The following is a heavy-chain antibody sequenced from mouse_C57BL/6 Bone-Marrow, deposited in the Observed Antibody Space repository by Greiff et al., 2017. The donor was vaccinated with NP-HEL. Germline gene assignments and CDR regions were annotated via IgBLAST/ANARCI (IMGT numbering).Heavy chain of an antibody. Sequence: VQLQESGGGLVQPGGSLKLSCAASGFTFSDYYMYWVRQTPEKRLEWVAYISNGGGSTYYPDTVKGRFTISRDNAKNTLYLQRSRLKSEDTAMYYCARPSGYGRKVYAMDYWGQGTSVTVSS. J-gene: IGHJ4*01. V-gene: IGHV5-12*01. D-gene: IGHD2-2*01. CDR3: ARPSGYGRKVYAMDY. CDR1: GFTFSDYY. CDR2: ISNGGGST.